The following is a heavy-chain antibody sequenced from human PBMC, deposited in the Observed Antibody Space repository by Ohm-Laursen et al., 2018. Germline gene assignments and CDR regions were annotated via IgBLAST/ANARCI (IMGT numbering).Heavy chain of an antibody. CDR1: GFTFTNAW. D-gene: IGHD5-18*01. CDR3: TTGMDTAMDIPAY. V-gene: IGHV3-15*01. Sequence: GSLRLSCSASGFTFTNAWMSWVRQAPGKGLEWVGRIKSKTDGGTTDYAAPVKGRFTISRDDSKNTLYLQMNSLKTEDTAVYYCTTGMDTAMDIPAYWGQGTLVTVSS. J-gene: IGHJ4*02. CDR2: IKSKTDGGTT.